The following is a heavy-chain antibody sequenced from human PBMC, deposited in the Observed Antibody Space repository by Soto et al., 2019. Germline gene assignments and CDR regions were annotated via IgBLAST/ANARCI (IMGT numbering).Heavy chain of an antibody. V-gene: IGHV3-74*01. CDR2: INSDGSST. J-gene: IGHJ6*02. CDR1: GFTFSSYW. D-gene: IGHD1-1*01. Sequence: EVQLVESGGGLVQPGGSLRLSCAASGFTFSSYWMHWVRQAPGKGLVWVSRINSDGSSTSYADSVKGRFTISRDNAKNTLYLQMNSLRAEDTAVYYCARKGTGTQAYGMDVWGQGTTVTVSS. CDR3: ARKGTGTQAYGMDV.